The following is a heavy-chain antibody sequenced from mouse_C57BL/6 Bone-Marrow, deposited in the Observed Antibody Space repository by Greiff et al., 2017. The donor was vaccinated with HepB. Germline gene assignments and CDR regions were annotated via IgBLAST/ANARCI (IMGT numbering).Heavy chain of an antibody. CDR3: ARLPANY. CDR1: GFTFSSYG. V-gene: IGHV5-6*01. J-gene: IGHJ2*01. Sequence: EVKLMESGGDLVKPGGSLKLSCAASGFTFSSYGMSWVRQTPDKRLEWVATISSGGSYTYYPDSVKGRFTISRDNAKNTLYLQMSSLKSEDTAMYYCARLPANYWGQGTTLTVSS. CDR2: ISSGGSYT.